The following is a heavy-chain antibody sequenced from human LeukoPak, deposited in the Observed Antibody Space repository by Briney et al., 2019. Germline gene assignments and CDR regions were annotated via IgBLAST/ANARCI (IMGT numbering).Heavy chain of an antibody. J-gene: IGHJ3*02. V-gene: IGHV6-1*01. CDR3: ARVDCSSTSCYAGDAFDI. CDR1: GDSVSSNSAA. CDR2: TYYRSKWYN. Sequence: SQTLPLTCAISGDSVSSNSAAWNWIRQSPSRGLEWLGRTYYRSKWYNDYAVSVKSRITINPDTSKNQFSLQLNSVTPEDTAVYYCARVDCSSTSCYAGDAFDIWGQGTMVTVSS. D-gene: IGHD2-2*01.